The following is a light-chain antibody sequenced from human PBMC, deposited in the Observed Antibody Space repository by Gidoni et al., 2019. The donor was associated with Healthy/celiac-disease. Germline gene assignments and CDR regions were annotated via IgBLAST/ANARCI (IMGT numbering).Light chain of an antibody. Sequence: DIVLTQSPATLSLSPGERATLSCRASQSVSSYLAWYQQKPGQAPRLLIYDASNRATGSPARFSGSGSGTDFTLTISSLEPEDFAVYYCQQRSRTFXQXTKLEIK. J-gene: IGKJ2*01. CDR1: QSVSSY. V-gene: IGKV3-11*01. CDR2: DAS. CDR3: QQRSRT.